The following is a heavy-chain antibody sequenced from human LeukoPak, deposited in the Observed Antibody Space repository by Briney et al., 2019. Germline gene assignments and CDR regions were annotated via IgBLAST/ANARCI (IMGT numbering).Heavy chain of an antibody. J-gene: IGHJ4*02. CDR2: IYHSGST. V-gene: IGHV4-4*02. CDR3: ARTGSGWQFDY. Sequence: PSGTLSLTCAVSGGSISSSNWWSWVRQPPGKGLEWIGEIYHSGSTNYNPSLKSRVTILVDKSKNQFSLKLSSLTAADTAVYYCARTGSGWQFDYWGQGTLVTVSS. CDR1: GGSISSSNW. D-gene: IGHD6-19*01.